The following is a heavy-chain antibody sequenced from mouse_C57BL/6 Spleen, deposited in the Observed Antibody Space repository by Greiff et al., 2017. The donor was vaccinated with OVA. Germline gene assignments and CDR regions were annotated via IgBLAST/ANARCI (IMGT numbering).Heavy chain of an antibody. Sequence: VQLQQSGPELVKPGASVKISCKASGYSFTGYYMNWVKQSPEKSLEWIGEINPSTGGTTYNQKFKAKATLTVDKSSSTAYMQLKSLTSEDSAVYYCASYGSSYGYFDVWGTGTTVTVSS. CDR2: INPSTGGT. CDR1: GYSFTGYY. CDR3: ASYGSSYGYFDV. D-gene: IGHD1-1*01. V-gene: IGHV1-42*01. J-gene: IGHJ1*03.